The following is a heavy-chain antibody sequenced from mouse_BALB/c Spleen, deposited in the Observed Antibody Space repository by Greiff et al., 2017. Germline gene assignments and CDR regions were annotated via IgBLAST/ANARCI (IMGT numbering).Heavy chain of an antibody. J-gene: IGHJ2*01. D-gene: IGHD1-1*01. CDR2: ILPGSGST. CDR1: GYTFSSYW. CDR3: ARWGTTVVFDY. V-gene: IGHV1-9*01. Sequence: QVQLQQSGAELMKPGASVKISCKATGYTFSSYWIEWVKQRPGHGLEWIGEILPGSGSTNYNEKFKGKATFTADTSSNTAYMQLSSLTSEDSAVYYCARWGTTVVFDYWGQGTTLTVSS.